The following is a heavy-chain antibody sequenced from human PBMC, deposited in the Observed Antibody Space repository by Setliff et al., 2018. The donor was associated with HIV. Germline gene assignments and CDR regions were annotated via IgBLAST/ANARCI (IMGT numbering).Heavy chain of an antibody. CDR1: GGTFSSYG. D-gene: IGHD3-22*01. Sequence: GASVKVSCKASGGTFSSYGINWVRQAPGQGLEWMGGIIPILGTANYAQRFQGRVTITADISTSTAYMELTSLRSEDTAVYYCARLLGSDSRPYIPGHWFDPWGQGTLVTVSS. V-gene: IGHV1-69*10. CDR3: ARLLGSDSRPYIPGHWFDP. CDR2: IIPILGTA. J-gene: IGHJ5*02.